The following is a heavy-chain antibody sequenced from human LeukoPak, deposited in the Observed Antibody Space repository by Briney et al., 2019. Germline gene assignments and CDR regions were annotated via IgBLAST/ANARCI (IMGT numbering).Heavy chain of an antibody. Sequence: PSETLSLTCTVSGGSISSSSYYWGWIRQPPGKGLEWIGSIYYSGSTYYNPSLKSRVTISVDTSKNQFSLKLSSVTAADTAVYYCARVSGNSDAFDIWGQGTMVTVSS. V-gene: IGHV4-39*07. J-gene: IGHJ3*02. D-gene: IGHD4-23*01. CDR3: ARVSGNSDAFDI. CDR2: IYYSGST. CDR1: GGSISSSSYY.